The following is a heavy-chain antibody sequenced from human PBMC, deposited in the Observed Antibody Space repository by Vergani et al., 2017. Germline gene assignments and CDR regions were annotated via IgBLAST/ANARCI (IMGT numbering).Heavy chain of an antibody. CDR2: ISYDGSNK. Sequence: QVQLVESGGGVVQPGRSLRLSCAASGFTFSSYGMHWVRQAPGKGLEWVAVISYDGSNKYYADSVKGRFTISRDNAKNSLYLQMNSLRAEDTAVYYCAREGSGFGELGDAFDIWGQGTMVTVSS. V-gene: IGHV3-30*03. CDR1: GFTFSSYG. CDR3: AREGSGFGELGDAFDI. D-gene: IGHD3-10*01. J-gene: IGHJ3*02.